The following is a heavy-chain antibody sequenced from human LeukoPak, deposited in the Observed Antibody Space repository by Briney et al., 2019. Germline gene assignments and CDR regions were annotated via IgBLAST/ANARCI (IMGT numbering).Heavy chain of an antibody. Sequence: PSETLSLTCTVSGGSISSYYWSWIRQPPGKGLEWIGYIYYSGSTNYNPSLKSRVTISVDTSKNQFSLKLSSVTAADTAVYYCARDFLGIGFDPWGQGTLVTVSS. D-gene: IGHD7-27*01. CDR3: ARDFLGIGFDP. V-gene: IGHV4-59*01. CDR1: GGSISSYY. J-gene: IGHJ5*02. CDR2: IYYSGST.